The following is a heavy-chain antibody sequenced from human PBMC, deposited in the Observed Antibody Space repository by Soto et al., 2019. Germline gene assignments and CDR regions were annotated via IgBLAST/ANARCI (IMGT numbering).Heavy chain of an antibody. D-gene: IGHD3-9*01. Sequence: GGSLRLSCAASGFTFSSYAMHWVRQAPGKGLEWVAVISYDGSNKYYADSVKGRFTISRDNSKNTLYLQMNSLRAEDTAVYYCAAPYTNYDILTGYDAFDIWGQGTMVTVSS. CDR3: AAPYTNYDILTGYDAFDI. CDR1: GFTFSSYA. V-gene: IGHV3-30-3*01. J-gene: IGHJ3*02. CDR2: ISYDGSNK.